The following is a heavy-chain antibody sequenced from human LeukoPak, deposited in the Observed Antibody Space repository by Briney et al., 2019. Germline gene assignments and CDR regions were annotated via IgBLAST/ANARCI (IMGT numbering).Heavy chain of an antibody. CDR1: GFTFSSYW. D-gene: IGHD2-2*01. Sequence: GGSLRPSCAASGFTFSSYWMNWVRQAPGKGLEWVANIRQDGSERYYMDSVKGRFTISRDNAKNSLYLEMDSLRAEDTAVYYCARDRSSNSWSEYFQDWGQGTLVTVSS. CDR3: ARDRSSNSWSEYFQD. CDR2: IRQDGSER. V-gene: IGHV3-7*01. J-gene: IGHJ1*01.